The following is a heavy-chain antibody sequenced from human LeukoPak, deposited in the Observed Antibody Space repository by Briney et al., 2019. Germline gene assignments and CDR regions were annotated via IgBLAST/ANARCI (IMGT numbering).Heavy chain of an antibody. CDR2: INQSGTT. Sequence: SETLSLTCDVYGGSFSGYYWSWLRQPPGKGLEWIGEINQSGTTNYNPSLNSRVTISVDTSKNQFSLKLSSVTAADTAVYYCARGLDYYDSSGYRLPALGYWGQGTLVTVSS. V-gene: IGHV4-34*01. CDR1: GGSFSGYY. D-gene: IGHD3-22*01. CDR3: ARGLDYYDSSGYRLPALGY. J-gene: IGHJ4*02.